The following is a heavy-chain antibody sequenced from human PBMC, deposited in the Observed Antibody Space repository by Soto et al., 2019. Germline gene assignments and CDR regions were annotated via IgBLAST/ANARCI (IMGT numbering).Heavy chain of an antibody. CDR3: ARPVRGTYGMDV. CDR1: GGSISSSSYY. J-gene: IGHJ6*02. CDR2: IYYSGST. Sequence: PSETLSLTCPFSGGSISSSSYYWGWIRQPPGKGLEWIGSIYYSGSTYYNPSLKSRVTISVDTSKNQFSLKLSSVTAADTAVYYCARPVRGTYGMDVWGQGTTVTVSS. V-gene: IGHV4-39*01. D-gene: IGHD3-10*01.